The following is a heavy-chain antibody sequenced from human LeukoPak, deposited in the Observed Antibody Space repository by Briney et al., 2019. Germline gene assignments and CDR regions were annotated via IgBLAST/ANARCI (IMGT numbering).Heavy chain of an antibody. J-gene: IGHJ6*02. V-gene: IGHV3-23*01. CDR2: ISGSGGST. D-gene: IGHD6-19*01. Sequence: RGSLRLSCAASGFTFSTYAMNWVRQAPGKGLEWVSTISGSGGSTYYADSVKGRFTISRDNSKNTLYLQMNSLRAEDTAIYYCAKDCSPIYYYYGMDVWGQGTTVTVSS. CDR3: AKDCSPIYYYYGMDV. CDR1: GFTFSTYA.